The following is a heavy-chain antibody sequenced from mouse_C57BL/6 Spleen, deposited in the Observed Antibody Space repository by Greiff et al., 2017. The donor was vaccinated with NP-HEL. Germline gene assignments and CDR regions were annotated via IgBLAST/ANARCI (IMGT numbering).Heavy chain of an antibody. Sequence: VQLQQPGAELVKPGASVKMSCKASGYTFTSYWITWVKQRPGQGLEWIGDIYPGSGSTNYNEKFKSKATLTVDTSSSTAYMQLSSLTSEDSAVYYCARKRIYYYGSSYGYFDVWGTGTTVTVSS. V-gene: IGHV1-55*01. CDR3: ARKRIYYYGSSYGYFDV. CDR1: GYTFTSYW. D-gene: IGHD1-1*01. CDR2: IYPGSGST. J-gene: IGHJ1*03.